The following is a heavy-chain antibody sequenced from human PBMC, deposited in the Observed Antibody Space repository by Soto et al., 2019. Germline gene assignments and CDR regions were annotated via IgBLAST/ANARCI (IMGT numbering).Heavy chain of an antibody. D-gene: IGHD6-13*01. Sequence: GASVEVSGKASGYTFTSYCISWVLQAPGQGLEWMGWISAYNGNTNYAQKLQGRVTMTTATSTSTAYMELRSLRSDDTAVYYCAREAAGGGYYYYYGMDVWGQGTTVTVSS. J-gene: IGHJ6*02. CDR3: AREAAGGGYYYYYGMDV. CDR1: GYTFTSYC. CDR2: ISAYNGNT. V-gene: IGHV1-18*04.